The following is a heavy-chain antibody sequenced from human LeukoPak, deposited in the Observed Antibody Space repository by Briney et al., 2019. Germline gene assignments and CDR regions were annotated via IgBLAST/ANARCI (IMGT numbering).Heavy chain of an antibody. Sequence: GGSLRLSCAASGFTFDDYAMHWVRQAPGKGLEWVSGISWNSGSIGYADSVKGRFTISRDNAKNSLYLQMNSLRAEDTAVYYCARGDIVATIERYYFDYWGQGTLVTVSS. CDR3: ARGDIVATIERYYFDY. V-gene: IGHV3-9*01. J-gene: IGHJ4*02. D-gene: IGHD5-12*01. CDR2: ISWNSGSI. CDR1: GFTFDDYA.